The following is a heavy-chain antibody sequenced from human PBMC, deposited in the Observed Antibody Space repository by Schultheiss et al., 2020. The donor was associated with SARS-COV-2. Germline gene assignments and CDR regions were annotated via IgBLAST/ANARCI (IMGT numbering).Heavy chain of an antibody. V-gene: IGHV1-2*02. CDR2: INPNSGGT. CDR1: GYTFTSYG. CDR3: AREGGLRSIDY. D-gene: IGHD3/OR15-3a*01. Sequence: ASVKVSCKASGYTFTSYGISWVRQAPGQGLEWMGWINPNSGGTNYAQKFQGRVTMTRDTSISIAYMEVSRLRSDDTAVYYCAREGGLRSIDYWGQGTLVTVSS. J-gene: IGHJ4*02.